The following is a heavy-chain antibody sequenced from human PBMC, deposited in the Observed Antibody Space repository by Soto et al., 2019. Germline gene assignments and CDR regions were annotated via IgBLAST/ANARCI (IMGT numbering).Heavy chain of an antibody. CDR2: ISGSGGST. V-gene: IGHV3-23*01. D-gene: IGHD6-13*01. Sequence: GGSLRLSCAASGFTFSSYAMSWVRQAPGKGLEWVSAISGSGGSTYYADSVKGRFTISRDNSKNTLYLQMNSLRAEDTAVYYCAKQGGQLVNYYYYMDVWGKGTTVTVSS. J-gene: IGHJ6*03. CDR3: AKQGGQLVNYYYYMDV. CDR1: GFTFSSYA.